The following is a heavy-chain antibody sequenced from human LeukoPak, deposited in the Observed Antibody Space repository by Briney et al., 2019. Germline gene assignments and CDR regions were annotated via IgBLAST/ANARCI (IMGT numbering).Heavy chain of an antibody. Sequence: PGGSLGLSCAASGFTFSSYAMHWVRQAPGKGLEWVAVISYDGSNKYYADSVKGRFTISRDNSKNTLYLQMNSLRAEDTAVYYCAKVPQWSSFRFFDYWGQGTLVTVSS. CDR1: GFTFSSYA. CDR3: AKVPQWSSFRFFDY. CDR2: ISYDGSNK. D-gene: IGHD6-13*01. J-gene: IGHJ4*02. V-gene: IGHV3-30*04.